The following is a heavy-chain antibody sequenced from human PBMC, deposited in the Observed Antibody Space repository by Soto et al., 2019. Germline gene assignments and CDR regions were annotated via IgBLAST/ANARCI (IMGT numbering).Heavy chain of an antibody. V-gene: IGHV3-30*18. CDR3: AKDNYDFWSGYPHYDYYYGMDV. Sequence: PGGSLRLSCAASGFTFSSYGMHWVRQAPGKGLEWVAFISYDGSNKYYADSVKGRFTISRDNSKNTLYLQMNSLRAEDTAVYYCAKDNYDFWSGYPHYDYYYGMDVWGQGTTVTVSS. CDR1: GFTFSSYG. D-gene: IGHD3-3*01. CDR2: ISYDGSNK. J-gene: IGHJ6*02.